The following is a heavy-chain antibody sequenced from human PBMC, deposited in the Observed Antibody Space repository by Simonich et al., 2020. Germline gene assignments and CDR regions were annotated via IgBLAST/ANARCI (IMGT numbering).Heavy chain of an antibody. J-gene: IGHJ3*02. V-gene: IGHV1-2*06. CDR1: GYTFTGYY. Sequence: QVQLVQSGAEVKKPGASVKVSCKASGYTFTGYYMNWVRQAPVQGLEWMGRINPNGVGTHYAQKCQSRVPMTRVPSIRTAYMELSRLRSDDTAVYYCARDTFLGYCSSTSCYDAFDIWGQGTMVTVSS. D-gene: IGHD2-2*01. CDR3: ARDTFLGYCSSTSCYDAFDI. CDR2: INPNGVGT.